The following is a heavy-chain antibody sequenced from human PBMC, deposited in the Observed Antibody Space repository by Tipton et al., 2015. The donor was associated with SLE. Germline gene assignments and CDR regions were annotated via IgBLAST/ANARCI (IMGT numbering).Heavy chain of an antibody. D-gene: IGHD3-22*01. Sequence: LRLSCAASGFTFSSYAMSWVRQAPGKGLEWIGYIYYSGSTNYNPSLKSRVTISVDTSKNQFSLKLSSVTAADTAVYYCARDNGSREWYFDLWGRGTLVTVSS. CDR2: IYYSGST. J-gene: IGHJ2*01. V-gene: IGHV4-59*01. CDR3: ARDNGSREWYFDL. CDR1: GFTFSSYA.